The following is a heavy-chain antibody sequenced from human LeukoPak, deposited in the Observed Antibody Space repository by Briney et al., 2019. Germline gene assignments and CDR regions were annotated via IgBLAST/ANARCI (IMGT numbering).Heavy chain of an antibody. J-gene: IGHJ4*02. Sequence: ASVRVSCKVSGYTLTELSMHWVRQAPGKGLERMGGFDPEDGETIYAQKFQGRVTMTEDTSTDTAYMELSSLRSDDTAVYYCAFSGYSYGYSFDYWGQGTLVTVSS. D-gene: IGHD5-18*01. V-gene: IGHV1-24*01. CDR2: FDPEDGET. CDR1: GYTLTELS. CDR3: AFSGYSYGYSFDY.